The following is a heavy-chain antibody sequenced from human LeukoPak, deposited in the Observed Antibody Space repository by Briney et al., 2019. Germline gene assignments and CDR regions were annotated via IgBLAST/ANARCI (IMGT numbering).Heavy chain of an antibody. CDR2: INLSGGST. V-gene: IGHV1-46*01. CDR3: ARADPTRYFDL. Sequence: GASVKVSCKASGYTFTSYYMHWMRQAPGQGLEWMGIINLSGGSTSFAQKFQVRVTMTRDTSTSTVYMELSSLRSEDTAVYYCARADPTRYFDLWGRGTLVTVSS. J-gene: IGHJ2*01. CDR1: GYTFTSYY.